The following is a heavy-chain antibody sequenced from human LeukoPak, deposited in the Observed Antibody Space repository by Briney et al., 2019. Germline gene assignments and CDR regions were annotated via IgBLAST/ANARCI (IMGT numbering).Heavy chain of an antibody. D-gene: IGHD3-22*01. Sequence: SETLSLTCTVSGGSISSSSYYWGWIRQPPGKGLEWIGSIYYSGSTYYNPSLKSRVTISVDTSKNQFSLKLSSVTAADTAVYYCASTSDYYYGKFDYWGQGTLVTVSS. V-gene: IGHV4-39*01. J-gene: IGHJ4*02. CDR1: GGSISSSSYY. CDR3: ASTSDYYYGKFDY. CDR2: IYYSGST.